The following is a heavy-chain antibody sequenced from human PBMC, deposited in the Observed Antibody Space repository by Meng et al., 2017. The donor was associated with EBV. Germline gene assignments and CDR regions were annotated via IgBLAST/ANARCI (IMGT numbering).Heavy chain of an antibody. D-gene: IGHD3-10*01. V-gene: IGHV1-69*01. CDR3: ASESGRGYTPDY. Sequence: VELGQVAAGVKKPGSSVKASCKTSGGPFRYYAISWVRQAPGQGLEWLGGFLPRLGAPNYAQKFHGRVKITADESTSTHYMDLSSLRSEDTAIYYCASESGRGYTPDYWGQGTLVTVSS. CDR1: GGPFRYYA. J-gene: IGHJ4*02. CDR2: FLPRLGAP.